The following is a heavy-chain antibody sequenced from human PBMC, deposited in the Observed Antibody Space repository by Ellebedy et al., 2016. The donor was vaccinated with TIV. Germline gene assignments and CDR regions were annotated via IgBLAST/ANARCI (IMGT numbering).Heavy chain of an antibody. V-gene: IGHV3-23*01. CDR2: ISGSGGNT. J-gene: IGHJ4*02. CDR1: GFTFSIYT. CDR3: AKVDY. Sequence: GESLKISXAASGFTFSIYTMIWVRQSPGTGLEFVSAISGSGGNTYSTDSVKGRFTISRDNSKNTLYLQMNSLRAEDTAVYYCAKVDYWGQGTLVTVSS.